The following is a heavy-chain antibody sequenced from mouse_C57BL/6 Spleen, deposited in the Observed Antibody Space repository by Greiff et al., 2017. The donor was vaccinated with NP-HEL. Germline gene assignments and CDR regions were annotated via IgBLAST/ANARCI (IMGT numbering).Heavy chain of an antibody. Sequence: QVQLQQSGPGLVQPSQSLSITCTVSGFSLTSYGVHWVRQSPGKGLEWLGVIWRGGSTDYNAAFISRLSISKDNSKSQVFFKMNSLQADDTAIYYCARKISNHYAMDYWGQGTSVTVSS. J-gene: IGHJ4*01. CDR2: IWRGGST. CDR3: ARKISNHYAMDY. V-gene: IGHV2-2*01. D-gene: IGHD2-5*01. CDR1: GFSLTSYG.